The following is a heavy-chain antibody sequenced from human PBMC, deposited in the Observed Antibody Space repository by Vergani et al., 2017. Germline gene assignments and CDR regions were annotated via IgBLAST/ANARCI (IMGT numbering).Heavy chain of an antibody. CDR3: ARAHYYGGNLLFDY. CDR1: GYTFTSYY. D-gene: IGHD4-23*01. V-gene: IGHV1-2*02. J-gene: IGHJ4*02. Sequence: QVQLVQSGAEVKKPGASVKVSCKASGYTFTSYYMHWVRQAPGQGLEWMGIINPNSGGTNYAQKFQGRVTMTRDTSISTAYMELSRLRSDDTAVYYCARAHYYGGNLLFDYWGQGTLVTVSS. CDR2: INPNSGGT.